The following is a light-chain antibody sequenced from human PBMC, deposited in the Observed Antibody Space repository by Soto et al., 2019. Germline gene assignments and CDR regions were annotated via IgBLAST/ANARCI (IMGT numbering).Light chain of an antibody. Sequence: QSVLTQTPSVSGAPGQRVTISCTGSSSNIGAGYDVHWYQQLPGTTPKLLIYANTNRPSGVPDRFSGSKSGTSASLAITGLQAEDEADYYCQSYDSSLRGSVFGGGTKLTVL. J-gene: IGLJ3*02. CDR3: QSYDSSLRGSV. CDR1: SSNIGAGYD. CDR2: ANT. V-gene: IGLV1-40*01.